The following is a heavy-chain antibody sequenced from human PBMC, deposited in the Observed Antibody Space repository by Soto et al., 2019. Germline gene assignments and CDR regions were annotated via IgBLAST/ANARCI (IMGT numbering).Heavy chain of an antibody. CDR1: GGALSGDP. D-gene: IGHD5-18*01. CDR3: ARPDHTSMARFRPYYYCSYGMDF. V-gene: IGHV1-69*13. CDR2: IIPIFGTA. J-gene: IGHJ6*02. Sequence: FPVKLARTSAGGALSGDPGSCGRQTPEQGLEWMGGIIPIFGTANYAQKFQGRVTITADESTSTAYMELSSLRSEDTAVYYCARPDHTSMARFRPYYYCSYGMDFLVQGTTVTVSS.